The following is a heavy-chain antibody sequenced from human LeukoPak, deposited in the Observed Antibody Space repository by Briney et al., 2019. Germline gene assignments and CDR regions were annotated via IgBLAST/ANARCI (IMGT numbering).Heavy chain of an antibody. CDR2: IDQDGSEK. J-gene: IGHJ4*02. Sequence: GGSLRLSCAASGFTLSSYWMSWVRQVPGKGLEWVANIDQDGSEKYYVDSVKGRFTISRDNAKNSLYLQMNSLRAEDTAVYYCARDRGYNYWGQGTLVTVSS. CDR3: ARDRGYNY. CDR1: GFTLSSYW. V-gene: IGHV3-7*01. D-gene: IGHD5-18*01.